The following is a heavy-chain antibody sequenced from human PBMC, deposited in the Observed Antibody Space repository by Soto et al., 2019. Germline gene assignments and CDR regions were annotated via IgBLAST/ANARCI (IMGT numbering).Heavy chain of an antibody. CDR3: ARVGPYSSSWYGDWWFDP. Sequence: QVQLVQSGAEVKKPGSSVKVSCKASGGTFSSYAISWVRQAPGQGLEWMGGIIPIFGTANYAQKFQGRVTITADESTSTAYMELSSLRSEDTAVYYCARVGPYSSSWYGDWWFDPWGQGTLVTVSS. D-gene: IGHD6-13*01. CDR1: GGTFSSYA. J-gene: IGHJ5*02. V-gene: IGHV1-69*01. CDR2: IIPIFGTA.